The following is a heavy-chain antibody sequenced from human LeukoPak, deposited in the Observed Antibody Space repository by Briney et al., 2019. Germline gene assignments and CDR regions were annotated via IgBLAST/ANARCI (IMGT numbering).Heavy chain of an antibody. CDR1: GFTFSSSW. Sequence: GGSLRLSCVASGFTFSSSWMNWVRQAPGKGLEWVANIKGDGSVQSYVDSVKGRFTISRDNAKNSLYLQMNSLRAEDTALYYCARGYCSSTSCYFDYWGQGTLVTVSS. D-gene: IGHD2-2*01. J-gene: IGHJ4*02. V-gene: IGHV3-7*05. CDR2: IKGDGSVQ. CDR3: ARGYCSSTSCYFDY.